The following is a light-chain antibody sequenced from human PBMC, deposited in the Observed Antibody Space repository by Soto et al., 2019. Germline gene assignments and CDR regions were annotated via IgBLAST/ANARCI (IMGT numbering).Light chain of an antibody. Sequence: QLVLTQSPSASASLGASVKLTCTLSSGHSSYAIAWHQKQPGKGPRYLMDLNNDGSHTKGDGIPDRFSGSSSGAERYLIISSLQSEDEADYYCQTWGTGFQVFGGGNKVTVL. J-gene: IGLJ2*01. V-gene: IGLV4-69*01. CDR1: SGHSSYA. CDR3: QTWGTGFQV. CDR2: LNNDGSH.